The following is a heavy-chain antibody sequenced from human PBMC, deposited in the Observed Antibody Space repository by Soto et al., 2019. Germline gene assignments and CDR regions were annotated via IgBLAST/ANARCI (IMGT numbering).Heavy chain of an antibody. D-gene: IGHD6-13*01. CDR1: GGSFSGYY. Sequence: NPSETLSLTCAVYGGSFSGYYWSWIRQPPGKGLEWIGEINHSGSTNYNPSLKSRVTISVDTSKNQFSLKLSSVTAADTAVYYCARGYIAAAGTGWFDPWGQGTLVTVSS. CDR2: INHSGST. J-gene: IGHJ5*02. CDR3: ARGYIAAAGTGWFDP. V-gene: IGHV4-34*01.